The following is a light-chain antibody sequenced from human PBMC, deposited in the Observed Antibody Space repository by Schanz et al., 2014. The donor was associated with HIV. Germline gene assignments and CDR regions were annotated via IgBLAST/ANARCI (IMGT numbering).Light chain of an antibody. Sequence: EIVLTQSPATLSLSPGERATLSCRASQSVNSYLAWYQQEPGQAPRLLIYDTSNRATGIPARFSGSGSGTDFTLTISRLEPEDFAVYYCQQRSNWPPYTFGQGTKLEIK. J-gene: IGKJ2*01. CDR2: DTS. CDR3: QQRSNWPPYT. V-gene: IGKV3-11*01. CDR1: QSVNSY.